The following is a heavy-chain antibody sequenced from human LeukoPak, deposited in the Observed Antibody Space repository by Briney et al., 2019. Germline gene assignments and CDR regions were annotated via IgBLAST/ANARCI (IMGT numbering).Heavy chain of an antibody. CDR3: ARYIRSPPYYFDY. Sequence: GGSLRLSCAASGFTFSSYAMSWARQAPGKGLEWVSTNSASGDSTYYADSVKGRFTILRDLSRNTLYVQMNSLRAEDTAVYYCARYIRSPPYYFDYWGRGTLVTVSS. CDR2: NSASGDST. J-gene: IGHJ4*02. CDR1: GFTFSSYA. D-gene: IGHD1-14*01. V-gene: IGHV3-23*01.